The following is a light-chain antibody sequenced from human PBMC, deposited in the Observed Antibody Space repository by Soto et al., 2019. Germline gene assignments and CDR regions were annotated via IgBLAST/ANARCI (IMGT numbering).Light chain of an antibody. CDR2: EVS. CDR1: SSDVGGYYY. J-gene: IGLJ2*01. CDR3: SSYAGSNTVA. Sequence: QSVLTQPPSASGSPGQSVTISCTGTSSDVGGYYYVSWYQQHPGKAPKLIIYEVSKRPSGVPDRFSGSKSGNTASLTVSGLQPEDEADYYCSSYAGSNTVAFGGGTKLTV. V-gene: IGLV2-8*01.